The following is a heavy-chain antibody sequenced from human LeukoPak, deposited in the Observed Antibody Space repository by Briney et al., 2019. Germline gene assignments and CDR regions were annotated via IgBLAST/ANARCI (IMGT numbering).Heavy chain of an antibody. Sequence: SETLSLTCTVSGGSISNYYWSWIRQPPGKGLEWIGYISYSGSTNYFPSLKSRVTMSLDTSKNQLSLTLSSMTAADTAVYYCARRREGYYYDSSGCFDYWGQGTLVTVSS. CDR1: GGSISNYY. CDR2: ISYSGST. V-gene: IGHV4-59*12. CDR3: ARRREGYYYDSSGCFDY. J-gene: IGHJ4*02. D-gene: IGHD3-22*01.